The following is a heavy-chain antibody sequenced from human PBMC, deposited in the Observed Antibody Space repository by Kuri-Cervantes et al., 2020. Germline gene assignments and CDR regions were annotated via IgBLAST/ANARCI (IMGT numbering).Heavy chain of an antibody. Sequence: SETLSLTCAVYGGSFSGYYWSWIRQPPGKGLEWIGEINHSGSTNHNPSLKSRVTISVDTSKNQFSLKLSSVTAADTAVYYCAREGPELWFGELLDPRWYYYGMDVWGQGTTVTVSS. J-gene: IGHJ6*02. CDR2: INHSGST. CDR1: GGSFSGYY. CDR3: AREGPELWFGELLDPRWYYYGMDV. V-gene: IGHV4-34*01. D-gene: IGHD3-10*01.